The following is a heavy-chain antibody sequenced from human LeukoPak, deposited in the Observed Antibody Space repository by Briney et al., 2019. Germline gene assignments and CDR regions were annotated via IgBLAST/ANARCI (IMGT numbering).Heavy chain of an antibody. D-gene: IGHD7-27*01. V-gene: IGHV1-46*01. CDR3: ARDGSLSGDFDY. Sequence: ASVTVSCKASGYTFTSYYMHWVRQAPGQGLEWMGIINPSGGSTSYAQKFQGRVTMTRDMSTSTVYMELSSLRSEDTAVYYCARDGSLSGDFDYWGQGTLVTVSS. CDR2: INPSGGST. CDR1: GYTFTSYY. J-gene: IGHJ4*02.